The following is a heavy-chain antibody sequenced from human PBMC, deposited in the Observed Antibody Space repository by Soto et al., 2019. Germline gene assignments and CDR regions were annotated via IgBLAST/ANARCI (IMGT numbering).Heavy chain of an antibody. Sequence: SETLSLTCTVSGGSISSYYWSWIRQPPGKGLEWIGYIYYSGSTNYNPSLKSRVTISVDTSKNQFSLKLSSVTAADTAVYYCARVGDYYDSSGYIDYWGQGTLVT. CDR2: IYYSGST. J-gene: IGHJ4*02. CDR1: GGSISSYY. D-gene: IGHD3-22*01. V-gene: IGHV4-59*01. CDR3: ARVGDYYDSSGYIDY.